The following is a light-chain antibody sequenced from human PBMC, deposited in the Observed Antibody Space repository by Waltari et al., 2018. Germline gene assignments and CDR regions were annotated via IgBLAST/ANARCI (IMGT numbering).Light chain of an antibody. Sequence: DIQMTQSPSTLSASVGDRVTITCRASQSISSWLAWYRQRPGKAPELLIHKASSLQSGVPSRFSSSGSGTEFTLTISSLQPDDFATYYCQQYNSLWTFGQGTKVEIK. CDR1: QSISSW. V-gene: IGKV1-5*03. J-gene: IGKJ1*01. CDR2: KAS. CDR3: QQYNSLWT.